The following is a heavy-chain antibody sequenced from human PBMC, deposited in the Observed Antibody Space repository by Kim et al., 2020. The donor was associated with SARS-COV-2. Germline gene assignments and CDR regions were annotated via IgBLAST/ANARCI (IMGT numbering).Heavy chain of an antibody. V-gene: IGHV1-69*13. CDR3: ARDGDYDILPAFDI. D-gene: IGHD3-9*01. J-gene: IGHJ3*02. CDR2: IIPIFGTA. CDR1: GGTFSSYA. Sequence: SVKVSCKASGGTFSSYAISWVRQAPGQGLEWMGGIIPIFGTANYAQKFQGRVTITADESTSTAYMELSSLRSEDTAVYYCARDGDYDILPAFDIWGQGTMVTVSS.